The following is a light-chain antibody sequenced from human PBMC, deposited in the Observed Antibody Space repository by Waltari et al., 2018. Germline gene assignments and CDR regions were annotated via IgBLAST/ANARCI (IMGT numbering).Light chain of an antibody. V-gene: IGLV4-69*01. CDR3: QTGGHGTWV. J-gene: IGLJ3*02. CDR1: SGHSSNI. CDR2: VNSDGSH. Sequence: QLVLTQSPSASASLGASVRLTCTLDSGHSSNIIAWHQQQPEKGPRYLRKVNSDGSHSKGYGFSDRVSGSGSGAGRYLTISSVQSEDEADYYCQTGGHGTWVFGGGTKLTVL.